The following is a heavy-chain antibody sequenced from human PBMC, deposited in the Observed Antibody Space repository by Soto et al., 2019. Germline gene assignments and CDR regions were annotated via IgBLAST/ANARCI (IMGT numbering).Heavy chain of an antibody. CDR2: ISGSGSTI. Sequence: QVQLVESGGGLVKPGGSLRLSCAASGFTFSDYYMSWFRQAPGKGLEWVSYISGSGSTIHDADSVKGRFTISRDNAKNSLYLQMNSLRAEDTALYYCVRLGSIAAAGTPDYWGQGTLVTVSS. CDR1: GFTFSDYY. V-gene: IGHV3-11*01. CDR3: VRLGSIAAAGTPDY. J-gene: IGHJ4*02. D-gene: IGHD6-13*01.